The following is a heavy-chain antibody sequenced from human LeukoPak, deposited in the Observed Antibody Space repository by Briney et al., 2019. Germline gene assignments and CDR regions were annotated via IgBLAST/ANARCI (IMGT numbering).Heavy chain of an antibody. CDR2: ISGRDGST. D-gene: IGHD3-10*02. CDR1: GFSFSNYA. V-gene: IGHV3-23*01. Sequence: PGGSLRLSCAASGFSFSNYAMSWVRQAPGKGLEWVSAISGRDGSTYYAGSVKGRFTISRDNSKNTLYLQMNSLRAEDTAVYYCAELGITMIGGVWGKGTTVTISS. J-gene: IGHJ6*04. CDR3: AELGITMIGGV.